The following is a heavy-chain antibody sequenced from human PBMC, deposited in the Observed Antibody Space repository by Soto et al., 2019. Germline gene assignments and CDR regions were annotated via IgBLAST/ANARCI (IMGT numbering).Heavy chain of an antibody. V-gene: IGHV2-5*01. D-gene: IGHD3-10*01. CDR3: AHESHYGSGSYSFYGMDV. Sequence: GSGPKLVNPPQTLTLTCTFSGFSLSTSGVGVGWIRQPPGKALEWLALIYWNDDKRYSPSLKSRLTITKDTSKNQVVLTMTNMDPVDTATYYCAHESHYGSGSYSFYGMDVWGQGTTVTVSS. CDR2: IYWNDDK. J-gene: IGHJ6*02. CDR1: GFSLSTSGVG.